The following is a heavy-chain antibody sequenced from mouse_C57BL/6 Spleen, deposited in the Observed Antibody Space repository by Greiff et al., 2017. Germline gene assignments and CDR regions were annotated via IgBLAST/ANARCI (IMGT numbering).Heavy chain of an antibody. CDR2: IDPSDSYT. D-gene: IGHD2-4*01. J-gene: IGHJ3*01. CDR1: GYTFTSYW. Sequence: QVQLQQPGAELVMPGASVKLSCKASGYTFTSYWMHWVKQRPGQGLEWIGEIDPSDSYTNYNQKVKGKSTLTVDKSSSTAYMQLSSLTSEDSAVYYCERYEYDVGLAYWGQGTLVTVSA. CDR3: ERYEYDVGLAY. V-gene: IGHV1-69*01.